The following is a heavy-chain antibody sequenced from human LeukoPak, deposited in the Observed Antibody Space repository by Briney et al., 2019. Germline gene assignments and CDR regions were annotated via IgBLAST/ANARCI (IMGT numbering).Heavy chain of an antibody. Sequence: PGGSLRLSCAASGFTFSDYYMSWIRQAPGKGLEWVSYISSSGSTIYYADSVKGRFTISRDNAKNTLYLQMNSLRVEDTAEYYCAGGSGWWTPFDYWGQGTLVTVSS. CDR3: AGGSGWWTPFDY. D-gene: IGHD6-19*01. CDR1: GFTFSDYY. V-gene: IGHV3-11*04. J-gene: IGHJ4*02. CDR2: ISSSGSTI.